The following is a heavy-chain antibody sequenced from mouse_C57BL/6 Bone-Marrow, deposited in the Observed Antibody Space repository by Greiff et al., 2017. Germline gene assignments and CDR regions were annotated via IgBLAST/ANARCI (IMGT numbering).Heavy chain of an antibody. Sequence: EVKLVESGGDLVKPGASLKLSCAASGFTFTSSGMSWVRQTPDKRLEWVANISSGGSYTNYPDSVKGRVTISRDNATNTLYLQMSSLKSEDTAMYDCARQGYRSYLDYGGQGTTPTVSS. V-gene: IGHV5-6*01. CDR3: ARQGYRSYLDY. CDR1: GFTFTSSG. J-gene: IGHJ2*01. CDR2: ISSGGSYT. D-gene: IGHD2-12*01.